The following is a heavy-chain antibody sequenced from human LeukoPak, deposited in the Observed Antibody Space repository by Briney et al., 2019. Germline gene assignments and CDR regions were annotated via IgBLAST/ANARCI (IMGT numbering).Heavy chain of an antibody. Sequence: GGSLRLSCAGSGFTFSDYYINWVRQAPGKGLEWVGRTRNKANSYTPDYAASVKGRFTISRDESKNSLYLQMNSLRTEDTAVYYCAREDSSGWYSGEMTDYYYGMDVWGQGTTVTVSS. J-gene: IGHJ6*02. V-gene: IGHV3-72*01. CDR1: GFTFSDYY. CDR3: AREDSSGWYSGEMTDYYYGMDV. CDR2: TRNKANSYTP. D-gene: IGHD6-19*01.